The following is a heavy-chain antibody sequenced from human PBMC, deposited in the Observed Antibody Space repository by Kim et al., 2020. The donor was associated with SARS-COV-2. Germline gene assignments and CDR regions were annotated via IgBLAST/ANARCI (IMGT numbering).Heavy chain of an antibody. D-gene: IGHD2-2*01. J-gene: IGHJ6*02. CDR1: GYTLTELS. CDR3: AAKRILPPVVPAAMLSDYYYGMDV. V-gene: IGHV1-24*01. Sequence: ASVKVSCKVSGYTLTELSMHWVRQAPGKGLEWMGGFDPEDGETIYAQKFQGRVTMTEDTSTDTAYLELSSLRSEDTAVYYCAAKRILPPVVPAAMLSDYYYGMDVCGQGTTVTVSS. CDR2: FDPEDGET.